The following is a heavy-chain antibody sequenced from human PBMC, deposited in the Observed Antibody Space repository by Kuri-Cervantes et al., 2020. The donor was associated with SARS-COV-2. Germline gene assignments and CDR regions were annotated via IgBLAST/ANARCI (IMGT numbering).Heavy chain of an antibody. V-gene: IGHV3-48*01. CDR1: GFTFSSYS. CDR3: TLAVAAAV. CDR2: INSGSSTI. J-gene: IGHJ4*02. Sequence: GESLKISCAASGFTFSSYSMNWVRQAPGKGLDWVSYINSGSSTIYYADSVKGRFTISRDNAKNSLYLQMNSLRAEDTAVYYCTLAVAAAVWGQGTLVTVSS. D-gene: IGHD6-19*01.